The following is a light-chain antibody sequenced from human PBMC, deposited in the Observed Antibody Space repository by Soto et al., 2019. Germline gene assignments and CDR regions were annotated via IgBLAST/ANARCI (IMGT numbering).Light chain of an antibody. V-gene: IGLV2-14*01. J-gene: IGLJ1*01. CDR1: SSDVGSYNF. CDR2: EVS. Sequence: QSVLTQPASVSGSPGQSFTISCTGTSSDVGSYNFVSWYQQLPGKAPKLMIYEVSNRPSGVSNRFSGSKSGNTASLTISGLQAEDEADYYCSSYTTSSNYVFGSGTKVTVL. CDR3: SSYTTSSNYV.